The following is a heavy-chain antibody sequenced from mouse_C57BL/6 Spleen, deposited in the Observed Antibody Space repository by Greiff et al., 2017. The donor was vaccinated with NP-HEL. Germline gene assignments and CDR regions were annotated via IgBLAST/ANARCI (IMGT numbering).Heavy chain of an antibody. J-gene: IGHJ2*01. CDR1: GYTFTSYW. CDR3: AREFITTVVATGGYYFDY. D-gene: IGHD1-1*01. CDR2: IHPNSGST. Sequence: QVQLQQPGAELVKPGASVKLSCKASGYTFTSYWMHWVKQRPGQGLEWIGMIHPNSGSTNYNEKFKSKATLTVDKSSSTAYMQLSSLTSEDSAVYYCAREFITTVVATGGYYFDYWGQGTTLTVSS. V-gene: IGHV1-64*01.